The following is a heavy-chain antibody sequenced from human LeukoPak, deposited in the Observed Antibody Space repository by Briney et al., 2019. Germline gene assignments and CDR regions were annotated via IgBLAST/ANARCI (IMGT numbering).Heavy chain of an antibody. J-gene: IGHJ6*03. CDR1: GFTFSSYG. CDR2: ISSSSSTI. CDR3: ARETSGSYHYYYYMDV. V-gene: IGHV3-48*01. Sequence: PGGSLRLSCAASGFTFSSYGMTWVRQAPGKGLEWVSYISSSSSTIYYADSVKGRFTISRDNAKNSLYLQLNSLRAEDTAVYYCARETSGSYHYYYYMDVWGKGTTVTISS. D-gene: IGHD1-26*01.